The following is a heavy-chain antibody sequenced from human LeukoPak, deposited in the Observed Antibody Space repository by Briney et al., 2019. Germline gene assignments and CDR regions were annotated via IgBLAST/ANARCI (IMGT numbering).Heavy chain of an antibody. D-gene: IGHD2-2*01. CDR1: GGTFSSYA. J-gene: IGHJ4*02. CDR2: IIPILGIA. CDR3: ARDGDDIVVVPAAILDY. Sequence: ASVKVSCKASGGTFSSYAIGWVRQAPGQGLEWMGRIIPILGIANYAQKFQGRVTMTTDTSTSTAYMELRSLRSDDTAVYYCARDGDDIVVVPAAILDYWGQGTLVTVSS. V-gene: IGHV1-69*04.